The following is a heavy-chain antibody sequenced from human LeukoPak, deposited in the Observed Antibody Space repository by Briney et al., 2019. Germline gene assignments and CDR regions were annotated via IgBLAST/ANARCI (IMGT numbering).Heavy chain of an antibody. J-gene: IGHJ4*02. CDR2: INHSGST. D-gene: IGHD2-15*01. CDR1: GGSFSGYY. Sequence: SETLSLTCAVYGGSFSGYYWSWIRQPPGKGLEWIGEINHSGSTNYNPSLKSRVTISVDTSKNQFSLELSSVTAADTAVYYCARQYCSGGSCYPAVAAPFDYWGQGTLVTVSS. V-gene: IGHV4-34*01. CDR3: ARQYCSGGSCYPAVAAPFDY.